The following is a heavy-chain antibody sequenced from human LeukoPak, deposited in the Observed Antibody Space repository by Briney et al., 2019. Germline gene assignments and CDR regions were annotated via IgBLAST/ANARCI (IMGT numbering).Heavy chain of an antibody. V-gene: IGHV4-59*01. Sequence: PSETLSLTCTVSGGSISSYYWSWIRQPPGKGLEWIGYIYYSGSTNYNPSLKSRVTISVDTSENQFSLKLSSATAADTAVYYCAREPGGYFDYWGQGTLVTVSS. J-gene: IGHJ4*02. CDR1: GGSISSYY. D-gene: IGHD3-10*01. CDR3: AREPGGYFDY. CDR2: IYYSGST.